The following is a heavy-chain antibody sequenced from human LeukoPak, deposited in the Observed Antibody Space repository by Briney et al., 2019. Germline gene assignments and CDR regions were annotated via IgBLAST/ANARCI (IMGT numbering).Heavy chain of an antibody. D-gene: IGHD3-22*01. V-gene: IGHV3-23*01. Sequence: PGGSLRLSCAASAFSFSRYAMTWVRQAPGKGLEWVSSLNISGAGTNYADSVKGRFTISRDSSKNTLYLQMNSLRAEDTAIYYCAKEYDRGSFDIWGQGTMVTVSS. J-gene: IGHJ3*02. CDR1: AFSFSRYA. CDR2: LNISGAGT. CDR3: AKEYDRGSFDI.